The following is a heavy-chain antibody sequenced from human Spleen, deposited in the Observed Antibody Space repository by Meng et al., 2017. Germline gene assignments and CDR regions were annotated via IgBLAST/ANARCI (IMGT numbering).Heavy chain of an antibody. CDR2: IGHSGFT. Sequence: QPQLQESGPGLVKPSEALSLACSVPGGSISTSGYYWGWIRQPPGKGLEWIGSIGHSGFTYYTPSLKSRVAVSLDTSKSQFSLILTSVTAADTAVYYCVRSSAWVRTGFDPWGQGTLVTVSS. D-gene: IGHD6-19*01. CDR1: GGSISTSGYY. J-gene: IGHJ5*02. V-gene: IGHV4-39*01. CDR3: VRSSAWVRTGFDP.